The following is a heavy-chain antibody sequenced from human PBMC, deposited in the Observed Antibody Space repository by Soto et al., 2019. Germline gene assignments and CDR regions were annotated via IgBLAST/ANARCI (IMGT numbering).Heavy chain of an antibody. J-gene: IGHJ5*02. D-gene: IGHD6-19*01. V-gene: IGHV3-33*01. CDR2: IWYDGSNK. CDR3: ARGKGAVAGTRFDP. Sequence: PGGPLRVSCAASGFTFRSYGIHGVPQAPGKGLEWVAVIWYDGSNKYYADSVKGRFTISRDNSKNTLYLQMNSLRAEDTAVYYCARGKGAVAGTRFDPWGQGTLVTVSS. CDR1: GFTFRSYG.